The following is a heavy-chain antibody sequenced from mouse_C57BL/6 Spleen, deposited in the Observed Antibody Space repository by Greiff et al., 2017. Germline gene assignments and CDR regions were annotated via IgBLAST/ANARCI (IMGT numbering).Heavy chain of an antibody. Sequence: QVTLKVSGPGLLQSSQTLSLTCSFSGFSLRTSGMGVSWIRQPSGTGLEWLAHIYWDDDKRYHSSLKSRPTISKDNSRNQVFLKITRVDTADTATYYCARNYYGSIGWCAYWGQGTLVTVSA. CDR3: ARNYYGSIGWCAY. CDR1: GFSLRTSGMG. D-gene: IGHD1-1*01. CDR2: IYWDDDK. V-gene: IGHV8-12*01. J-gene: IGHJ3*01.